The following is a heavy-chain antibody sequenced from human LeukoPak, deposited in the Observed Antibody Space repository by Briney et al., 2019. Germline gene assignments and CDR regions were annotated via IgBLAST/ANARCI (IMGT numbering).Heavy chain of an antibody. CDR1: GFTFSSYA. V-gene: IGHV3-64*01. Sequence: GGSLRLSCAASGFTFSSYAMHWVRQAPGKGLEYVSAISSNGGSTYYANSVKGRFTISRDNSKNTLYLQMGSLRAEDMAVYYCARGAMGAFDIWGQGTMVTVSS. CDR3: ARGAMGAFDI. D-gene: IGHD5-18*01. J-gene: IGHJ3*02. CDR2: ISSNGGST.